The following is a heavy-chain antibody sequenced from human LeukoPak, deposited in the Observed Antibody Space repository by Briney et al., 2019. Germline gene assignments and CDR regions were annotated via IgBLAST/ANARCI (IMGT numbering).Heavy chain of an antibody. CDR2: TYYRSKGYN. CDR3: ARDMGSSFNPYYFDY. J-gene: IGHJ4*02. CDR1: GDSVSSNSAA. V-gene: IGHV6-1*01. D-gene: IGHD6-13*01. Sequence: TSQTLSLTCAISGDSVSSNSAAWNWIRQSPSRGLEWLGRTYYRSKGYNDYAVSVKSRITSNTDTSKNQFSLQLNSVPPEDTAVYYCARDMGSSFNPYYFDYWGQGTLVTVSS.